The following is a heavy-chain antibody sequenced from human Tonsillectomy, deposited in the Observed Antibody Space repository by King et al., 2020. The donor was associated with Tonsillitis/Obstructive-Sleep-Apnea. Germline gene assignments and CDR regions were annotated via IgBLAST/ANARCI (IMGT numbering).Heavy chain of an antibody. D-gene: IGHD6-6*01. CDR1: GFAFRSFW. CDR3: ARGSTSSLFAF. CDR2: ISSDGSST. V-gene: IGHV3-74*01. J-gene: IGHJ4*02. Sequence: VQLVESGGGLIQPGGSLRLSCAASGFAFRSFWMHWVRQAPGKGLVWVSRISSDGSSTIYADSVQGRFTFSRDNAKNTMYLQMNSLRAEDTAVYFCARGSTSSLFAFWGLGALVTVSS.